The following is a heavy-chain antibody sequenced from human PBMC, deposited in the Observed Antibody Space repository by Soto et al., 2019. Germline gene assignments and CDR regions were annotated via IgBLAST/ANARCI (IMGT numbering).Heavy chain of an antibody. CDR3: ARGVRFLELFNENYFDH. CDR1: GGSISKNGYS. D-gene: IGHD3-3*01. V-gene: IGHV4-61*08. Sequence: PSETLSLTCAVSGGSISKNGYSWSWIRQPPRKGLEWIGYIHYSGSTKYSPSLKSRVTISIDTSKKQFSLKLSSVTAADTAVYYCARGVRFLELFNENYFDHWGQGTLVTVSS. CDR2: IHYSGST. J-gene: IGHJ4*02.